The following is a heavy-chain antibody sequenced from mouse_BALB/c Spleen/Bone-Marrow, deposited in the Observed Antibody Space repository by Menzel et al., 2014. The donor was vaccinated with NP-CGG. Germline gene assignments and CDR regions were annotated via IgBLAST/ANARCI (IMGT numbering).Heavy chain of an antibody. CDR1: GYTFSSYW. CDR2: ILPGSGGT. J-gene: IGHJ4*01. V-gene: IGHV1-9*01. Sequence: VQGVESGAELMKPGASVKISCKATGYTFSSYWIEWVKQRPGHGLEWIGEILPGSGGTNYNEKFKGKATFTADTSSNTAYKQLNSLTSEDSAVYYCARSMDYWGQGTSVAVSS. CDR3: ARSMDY.